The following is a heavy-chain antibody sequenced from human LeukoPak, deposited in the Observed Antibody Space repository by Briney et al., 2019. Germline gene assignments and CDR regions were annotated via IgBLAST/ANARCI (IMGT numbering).Heavy chain of an antibody. D-gene: IGHD1-26*01. V-gene: IGHV3-7*03. CDR1: GFTFSSYW. J-gene: IGHJ4*02. CDR3: ARDRVFGTWEDDY. CDR2: IKQDGSEK. Sequence: GGSLRLSCAASGFTFSSYWMSWVRQAPGKGLEWVANIKQDGSEKYYVDSVKGRFTISRDNAKNSLYLQMNSLRAEDTAVYYCARDRVFGTWEDDYWGQGTLVTVSS.